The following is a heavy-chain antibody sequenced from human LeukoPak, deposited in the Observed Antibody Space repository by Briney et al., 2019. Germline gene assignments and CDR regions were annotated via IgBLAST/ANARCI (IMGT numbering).Heavy chain of an antibody. CDR1: GFTFSNYW. J-gene: IGHJ4*02. V-gene: IGHV3-74*01. CDR3: ARGGVDY. CDR2: INSDGSTT. Sequence: GGSLRLSCAASGFTFSNYWMHWVRQVPGGGLVWVSRINSDGSTTTYADSVKGRFTISRDNAKSTLYLQMNSLRADDTAVYYCARGGVDYWGQGTLVTVSS.